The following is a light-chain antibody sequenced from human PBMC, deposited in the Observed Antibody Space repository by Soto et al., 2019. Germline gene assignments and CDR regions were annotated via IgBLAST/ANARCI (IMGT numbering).Light chain of an antibody. CDR1: SSNIGAGYD. V-gene: IGLV1-40*01. CDR3: QSYDSSLITYV. J-gene: IGLJ1*01. Sequence: QSVLTQPPSVSGAPGQRVTISCTGSSSNIGAGYDVHWYQRLPGTAPKLLIYGNTNRPSGVPDRFSGSKSDTSASLAITGLQAEGEADYYCQSYDSSLITYVFGTGTKLTVL. CDR2: GNT.